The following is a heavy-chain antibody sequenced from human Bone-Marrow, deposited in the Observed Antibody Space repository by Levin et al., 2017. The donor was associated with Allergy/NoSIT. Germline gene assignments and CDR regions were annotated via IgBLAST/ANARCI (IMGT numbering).Heavy chain of an antibody. CDR1: GYPFTSVF. CDR2: IDPSGGST. CDR3: AREWRVVVGEHYFDS. Sequence: GESLKISCKASGYPFTSVFIHWVRQAPGQGHEWLGVIDPSGGSTSYAEKFEGRVTMTRDTSTTTVYIELSSLRYDDTAVYYCAREWRVVVGEHYFDSWGQGTQVTVSS. V-gene: IGHV1-46*01. D-gene: IGHD1-26*01. J-gene: IGHJ4*02.